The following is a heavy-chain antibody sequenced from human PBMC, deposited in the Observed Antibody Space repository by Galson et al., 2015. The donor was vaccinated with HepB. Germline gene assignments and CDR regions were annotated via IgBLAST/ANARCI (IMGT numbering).Heavy chain of an antibody. CDR1: GFTFSGSA. D-gene: IGHD6-13*01. CDR3: TRLGDLSGYSSL. J-gene: IGHJ4*02. CDR2: IGSKANSYAT. V-gene: IGHV3-73*01. Sequence: SLRLSCAASGFTFSGSAMHWVRQASGRGLEWVGRIGSKANSYATAYAASVKGRFTISRDDSENMAYMQMNSLKTEDTAVYYCTRLGDLSGYSSLWGQGTLVTVSS.